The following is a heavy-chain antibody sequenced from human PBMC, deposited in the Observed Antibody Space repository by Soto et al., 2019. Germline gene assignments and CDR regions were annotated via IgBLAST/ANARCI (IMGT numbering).Heavy chain of an antibody. V-gene: IGHV3-74*03. Sequence: GGSLRLSCSASGFTLSAYWMHWVRQVPGRGLEWVSRLSSDGFGTAYADSVKGRFLISRDNARNTLFLHMNSLRAEDTAVYYFARDLGGPDYWGRGTLVTVSS. CDR1: GFTLSAYW. D-gene: IGHD3-16*01. J-gene: IGHJ4*02. CDR2: LSSDGFGT. CDR3: ARDLGGPDY.